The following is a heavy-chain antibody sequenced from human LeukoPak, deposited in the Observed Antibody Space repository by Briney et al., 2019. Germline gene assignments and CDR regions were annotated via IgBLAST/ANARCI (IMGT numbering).Heavy chain of an antibody. J-gene: IGHJ4*02. Sequence: GGSLRLSCAASVFTFSSYWMHCVREAPGKGLLWVSHINSDVSSTSYADSVKGRFTISRDNAKNTLYLQMNSLRAEDTAVYYCARDEFQLGIDYWGQGILVTVSS. V-gene: IGHV3-74*01. D-gene: IGHD3-10*01. CDR3: ARDEFQLGIDY. CDR2: INSDVSST. CDR1: VFTFSSYW.